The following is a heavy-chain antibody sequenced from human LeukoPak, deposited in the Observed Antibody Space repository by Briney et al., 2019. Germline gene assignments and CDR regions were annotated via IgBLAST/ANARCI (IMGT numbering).Heavy chain of an antibody. CDR3: ASTTGWGRAFDI. CDR2: IYYSGST. V-gene: IGHV4-38-2*01. D-gene: IGHD6-19*01. Sequence: PGGSLRLSCAASGFTFSSYAMSWVRQAPGKGLEWIGSIYYSGSTYYNPSLKSRVTISVDTSKNQFSLKLSSVTAADTAVYYCASTTGWGRAFDIWGQGTMVTVSS. CDR1: GFTFSSYA. J-gene: IGHJ3*02.